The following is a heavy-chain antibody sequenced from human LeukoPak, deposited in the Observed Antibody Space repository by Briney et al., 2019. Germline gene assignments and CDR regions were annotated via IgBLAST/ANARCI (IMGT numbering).Heavy chain of an antibody. J-gene: IGHJ6*03. CDR2: IIPIFGTA. V-gene: IGHV1-69*13. CDR3: ASTGYSGYDTFSPSSLSRFYYYYYMDV. CDR1: GGTFSSYA. Sequence: GASVKVSCKASGGTFSSYAISWVRQAPGQGLEWMGGIIPIFGTANYAQKFQGRVTITADESTSTAYMELSSLRSEDTAVYYCASTGYSGYDTFSPSSLSRFYYYYYMDVWGKGTTVTISS. D-gene: IGHD5-12*01.